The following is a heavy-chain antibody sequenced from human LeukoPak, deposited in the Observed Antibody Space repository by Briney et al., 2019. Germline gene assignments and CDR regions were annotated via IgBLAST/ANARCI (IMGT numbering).Heavy chain of an antibody. V-gene: IGHV1-18*01. CDR2: ISAYNGNT. CDR1: GYTFTSYD. D-gene: IGHD3-22*01. J-gene: IGHJ3*02. CDR3: ARDEYYYDSSGYHDAFDI. Sequence: GASVKVSCKASGYTFTSYDINWVRQAPGQGLEWMGWISAYNGNTNYAQKLQGRVTMTTDASTSTAYMELRSLRSDDTAVYYCARDEYYYDSSGYHDAFDIWGQGTMVTVSS.